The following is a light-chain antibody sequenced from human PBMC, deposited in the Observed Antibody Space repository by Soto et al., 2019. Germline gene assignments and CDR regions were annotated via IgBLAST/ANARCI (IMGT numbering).Light chain of an antibody. CDR1: SSNIGSNP. CDR3: AAWDVSMNGFYL. V-gene: IGLV1-44*01. J-gene: IGLJ1*01. Sequence: QSVLTQPPSASGTPGQRVTISCSGSSSNIGSNPVNWYQHLPGTAPKLLIFSNNQRPSGVPDRFSGSKSGTSASLAISGLQSEDEDDYYCAAWDVSMNGFYLFGNGTKVTV. CDR2: SNN.